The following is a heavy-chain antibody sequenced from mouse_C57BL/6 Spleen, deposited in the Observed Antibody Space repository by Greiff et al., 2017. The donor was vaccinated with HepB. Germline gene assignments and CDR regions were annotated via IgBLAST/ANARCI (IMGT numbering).Heavy chain of an antibody. V-gene: IGHV1-78*01. Sequence: QVQLQHSDAELVKPGASVKISYKVSGYTFTDHTIHWMKQRSEQGRVWIGYFYPRDGSTKYNEKFKGKATLTADKSSSTAYMQLESLTSEVSAVFFCERFAGLYCFDNGGKGTTLTVSS. CDR2: FYPRDGST. J-gene: IGHJ2*01. CDR3: ERFAGLYCFDN. CDR1: GYTFTDHT.